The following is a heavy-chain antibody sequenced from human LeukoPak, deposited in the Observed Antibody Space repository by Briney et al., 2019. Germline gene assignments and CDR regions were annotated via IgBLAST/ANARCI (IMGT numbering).Heavy chain of an antibody. V-gene: IGHV6-1*01. CDR2: TYYRSKWYN. Sequence: SQTLSLTCAISGDSVSSNSAAWNWIRQSPSRGLEWLGRTYYRSKWYNDYAVSVKSRITINPDTSKNRFSLQLNSVTPEDTAVYYCARGSMVRGVRGYSYGYYRYWGQGTLVTVSS. CDR1: GDSVSSNSAA. J-gene: IGHJ4*02. D-gene: IGHD5-18*01. CDR3: ARGSMVRGVRGYSYGYYRY.